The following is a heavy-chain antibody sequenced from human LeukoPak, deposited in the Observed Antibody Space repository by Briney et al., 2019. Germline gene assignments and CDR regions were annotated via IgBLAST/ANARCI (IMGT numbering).Heavy chain of an antibody. D-gene: IGHD3-3*01. CDR2: ISGSGGST. Sequence: GGSLRLTCAASGFTFSGYAMSWVRQAPGKGLEWVSAISGSGGSTYYADSVKGRFTISRDNSKNTLYLQMNSLRAEDTAVYYCAKPPLTIFGVVIDGMDVWGQGTTVTVSS. J-gene: IGHJ6*02. V-gene: IGHV3-23*01. CDR1: GFTFSGYA. CDR3: AKPPLTIFGVVIDGMDV.